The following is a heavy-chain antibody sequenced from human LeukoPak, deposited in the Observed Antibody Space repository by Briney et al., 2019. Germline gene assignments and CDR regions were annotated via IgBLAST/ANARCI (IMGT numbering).Heavy chain of an antibody. CDR3: ARTAAIAAAGPIDY. D-gene: IGHD6-13*01. CDR2: ISTHKDER. J-gene: IGHJ4*02. Sequence: ASVKVSCKSSGYTFSSYGISWVRQAPGQGLEWLGWISTHKDERNYAQKLQGRVTMTTDTSTSTAYMELRSLRSDDTAVYYCARTAAIAAAGPIDYWGQGTLVTVSS. V-gene: IGHV1-18*01. CDR1: GYTFSSYG.